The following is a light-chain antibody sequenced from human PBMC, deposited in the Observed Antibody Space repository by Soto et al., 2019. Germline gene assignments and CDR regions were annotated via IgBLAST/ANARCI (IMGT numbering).Light chain of an antibody. CDR2: GAS. CDR1: QSVSNN. Sequence: EIVMTQSPATLSVSPGERATLSCRASQSVSNNLAWFQQKPGQAPRLLIYGASTRATGIPARFSGSGSGTEFTLTISSLQSEDFAVYYCQQYNNWLRTFGPGTKVDIK. CDR3: QQYNNWLRT. V-gene: IGKV3-15*01. J-gene: IGKJ3*01.